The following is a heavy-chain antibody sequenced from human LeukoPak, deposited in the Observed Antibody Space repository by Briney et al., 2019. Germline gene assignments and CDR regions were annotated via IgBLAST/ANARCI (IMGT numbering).Heavy chain of an antibody. Sequence: GGSLRLSCAASGFTFSSYAMSWVRQAPGKGLEWVSAISGSGGSTYYADSVKGRFTISRDNSRNTLYLQMNSLRAEDTAVYYCAKDYSYGYGDYVTWFDPWGQGTLVTVSS. CDR3: AKDYSYGYGDYVTWFDP. J-gene: IGHJ5*02. CDR2: ISGSGGST. D-gene: IGHD4-17*01. CDR1: GFTFSSYA. V-gene: IGHV3-23*01.